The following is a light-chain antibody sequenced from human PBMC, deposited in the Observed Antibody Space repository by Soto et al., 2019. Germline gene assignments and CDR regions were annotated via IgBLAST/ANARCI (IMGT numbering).Light chain of an antibody. CDR2: DVN. CDR1: SSDVGRYNY. CDR3: CSYTTSNTLV. Sequence: QSALTQPASVSGSPGQSITISCTGTSSDVGRYNYVSWYQHYPGKAPKLMIYDVNNRPSGVSNRFSGSKSGNTASLTISGLQAEDEADYYCCSYTTSNTLVFGGGTKLTVL. J-gene: IGLJ2*01. V-gene: IGLV2-14*03.